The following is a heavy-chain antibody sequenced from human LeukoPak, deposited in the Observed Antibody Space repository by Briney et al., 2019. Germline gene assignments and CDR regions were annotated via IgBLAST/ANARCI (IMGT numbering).Heavy chain of an antibody. CDR1: GDSTSSSSYY. Sequence: SETLSLTCTVSGDSTSSSSYYWRWIRQHPGKGLEWIGYISYSGTTYYNPSLKSRLTISVDTSKNQFSLKLSSVTAADTAVYFCARADYAYVWGFYRYYFDYWGQGTLVTVSS. J-gene: IGHJ4*02. V-gene: IGHV4-31*03. CDR2: ISYSGTT. CDR3: ARADYAYVWGFYRYYFDY. D-gene: IGHD3-16*02.